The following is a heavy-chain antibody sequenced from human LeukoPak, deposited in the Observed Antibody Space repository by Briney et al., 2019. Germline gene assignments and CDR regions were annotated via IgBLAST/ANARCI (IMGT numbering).Heavy chain of an antibody. CDR1: GYTFTSYG. D-gene: IGHD2-2*01. V-gene: IGHV1-18*01. CDR2: ISAYNGNT. J-gene: IGHJ4*02. CDR3: ARDSAPLLPAANDY. Sequence: ASVKVSCKASGYTFTSYGISWVRQAPGQGLEWMGWISAYNGNTNYAQKLQGRVTMTTDTSTSTAYMELRSLRSDDTAVYYCARDSAPLLPAANDYWGQGTLVSFSS.